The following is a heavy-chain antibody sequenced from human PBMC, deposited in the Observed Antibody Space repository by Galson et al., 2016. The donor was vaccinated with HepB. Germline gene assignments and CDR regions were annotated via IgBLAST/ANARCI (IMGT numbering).Heavy chain of an antibody. CDR3: PRWGARGREAVNYYYYGLDV. CDR2: IIPIFGTT. J-gene: IGHJ6*02. V-gene: IGHV1-69*13. CDR1: GGTLSRYA. Sequence: SVKVSCKASGGTLSRYAITWVRQAPGQGLEWMGGIIPIFGTTNYAQKFQGRVTISADDSTSTAYMELTSLRSEDTAVYYCPRWGARGREAVNYYYYGLDVWGQGTTVTVSS. D-gene: IGHD3-16*01.